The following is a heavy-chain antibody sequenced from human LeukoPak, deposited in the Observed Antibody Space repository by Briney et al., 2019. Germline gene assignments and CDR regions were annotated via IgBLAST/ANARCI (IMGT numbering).Heavy chain of an antibody. D-gene: IGHD1-26*01. J-gene: IGHJ1*01. CDR1: GGSISSSSYY. CDR2: IYYSGST. Sequence: SETLSLTCTVSGGSISSSSYYWGWIRQPPGKGLEWIGSIYYSGSTYYNPSLKSRVTISVDTSKNQFSLKLSSVTAADTAVYYCARPNSGSDQSFQHWGQGTLVTVSS. V-gene: IGHV4-39*01. CDR3: ARPNSGSDQSFQH.